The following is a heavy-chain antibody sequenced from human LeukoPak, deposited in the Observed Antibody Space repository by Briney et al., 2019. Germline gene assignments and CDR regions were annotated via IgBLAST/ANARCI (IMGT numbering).Heavy chain of an antibody. Sequence: SETLSLTCTVSGGSISTYSCSWIRQPPGKGLEWIGFINYSETTNYNPSLKSRVTISIDTSKNQFSLKLTSVTAADTAVYYCAITVAGTFAFDIWGQGTMVTVSS. J-gene: IGHJ3*02. CDR1: GGSISTYS. D-gene: IGHD6-19*01. CDR2: INYSETT. CDR3: AITVAGTFAFDI. V-gene: IGHV4-59*01.